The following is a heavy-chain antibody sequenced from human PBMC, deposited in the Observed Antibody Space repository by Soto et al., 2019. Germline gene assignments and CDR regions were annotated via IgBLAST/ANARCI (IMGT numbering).Heavy chain of an antibody. D-gene: IGHD6-6*01. J-gene: IGHJ6*02. CDR3: ARDFNSSAGWGRYYYYGMDV. Sequence: EASVKVSCKASGYTFTGYYMHWVRQAPGQGLEWMGWINPNRGGTNYAQKFQGWVTMTRDTSISTADMELSRLRSDDTAVYDGARDFNSSAGWGRYYYYGMDVWVQGTTVTVSS. CDR2: INPNRGGT. CDR1: GYTFTGYY. V-gene: IGHV1-2*04.